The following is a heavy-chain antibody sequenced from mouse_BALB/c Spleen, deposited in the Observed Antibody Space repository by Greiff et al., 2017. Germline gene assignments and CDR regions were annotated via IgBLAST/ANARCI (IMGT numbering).Heavy chain of an antibody. J-gene: IGHJ3*01. D-gene: IGHD2-14*01. CDR3: ARARDDGRGDYFDY. CDR2: IYPGNSDT. Sequence: VQLQQSGTVLARPGASVKMSCKASGYTFTSYWMHWVKQRPGQGLEWIGAIYPGNSDTSYNQKFKGKAKLTADTSTSTAYMELSSLTYEDSAVYNYARARDDGRGDYFDYWGQGTLVTVSA. CDR1: GYTFTSYW. V-gene: IGHV1-5*01.